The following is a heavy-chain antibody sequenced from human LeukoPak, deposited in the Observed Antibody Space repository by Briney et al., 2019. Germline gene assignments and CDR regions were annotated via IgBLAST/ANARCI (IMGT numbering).Heavy chain of an antibody. Sequence: PSETLSLTCAVYGGSFSGYYWSWIRQPPGKGLEWIGEINHSGSTNYNPSLKSRVTISVDTSKNQFSLKLSSVTAADTAVYYCAIHIVVVPAAKKKNWFDPCGQGTLVTVSS. CDR1: GGSFSGYY. CDR3: AIHIVVVPAAKKKNWFDP. CDR2: INHSGST. D-gene: IGHD2-2*01. J-gene: IGHJ5*02. V-gene: IGHV4-34*01.